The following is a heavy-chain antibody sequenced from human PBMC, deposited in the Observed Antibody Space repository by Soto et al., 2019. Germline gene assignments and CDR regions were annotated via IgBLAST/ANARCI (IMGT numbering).Heavy chain of an antibody. CDR1: GGTFSSYA. J-gene: IGHJ6*02. D-gene: IGHD5-12*01. V-gene: IGHV1-69*06. CDR2: IIPIFGTA. Sequence: AASVKVSCKASGGTFSSYAISWVRQAPGQGLEWMGGIIPIFGTANYAQKFQGRVTITADKSTSTAYMELSSLRSEDTAVYYCARGLTRGYSGYDFGYYYYGMDVWGQGTTV. CDR3: ARGLTRGYSGYDFGYYYYGMDV.